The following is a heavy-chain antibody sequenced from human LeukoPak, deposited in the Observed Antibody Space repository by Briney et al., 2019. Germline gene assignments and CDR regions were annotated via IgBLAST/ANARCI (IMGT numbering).Heavy chain of an antibody. V-gene: IGHV3-33*01. CDR3: ARGDALGDNALDI. CDR1: GFTFSSYG. Sequence: GGSLRLSCAASGFTFSSYGMHWVRQAPGKGLEWVAVILNDGSQEKYADSVKGRFTISRDNSKNTLFLQMNSLRAEDTAVYYCARGDALGDNALDIWGQGTMVTVSS. D-gene: IGHD3-16*01. J-gene: IGHJ3*02. CDR2: ILNDGSQE.